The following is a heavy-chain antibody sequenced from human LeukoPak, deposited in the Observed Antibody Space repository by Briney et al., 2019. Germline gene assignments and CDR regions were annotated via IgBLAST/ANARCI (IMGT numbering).Heavy chain of an antibody. CDR1: GFTFGDYA. CDR2: IRSKAYGGTT. D-gene: IGHD3-22*01. Sequence: GGSLRLSCTASGFTFGDYAMSWVRQAPGKGLEWVGFIRSKAYGGTTEYAASVKGRFTISRDDSKSIACLQMNSLKTEDTAVYYCTSNPSYYDSSGYSKITLDYWGQGTLVTVSS. CDR3: TSNPSYYDSSGYSKITLDY. J-gene: IGHJ4*02. V-gene: IGHV3-49*04.